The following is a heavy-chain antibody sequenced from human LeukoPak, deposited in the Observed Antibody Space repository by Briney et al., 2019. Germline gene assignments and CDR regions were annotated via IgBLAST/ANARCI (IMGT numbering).Heavy chain of an antibody. CDR3: ARGGGGYTLYSFDY. J-gene: IGHJ4*02. D-gene: IGHD3-22*01. V-gene: IGHV4-30-4*01. CDR1: GGSISSGDYY. CDR2: IYFSGSR. Sequence: SETLSLTCTVSGGSISSGDYYWSWIRQPPGKGLEWIGYIYFSGSRSSNPSLRSRLTISVDTSKNQFSLKLNSVTAADTALYYCARGGGGYTLYSFDYWGQGALVTVSS.